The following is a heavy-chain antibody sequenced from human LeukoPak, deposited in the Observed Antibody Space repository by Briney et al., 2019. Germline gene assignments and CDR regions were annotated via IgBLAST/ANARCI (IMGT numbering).Heavy chain of an antibody. CDR2: IWYDGSNK. D-gene: IGHD2-2*01. Sequence: GGSLRLSCAASGFTFSSYGMHWVRQAPGKGLEWVAVIWYDGSNKYYADSVKGRFTISRDNSKNTLYLQMNSLRAEDTAVYYCAKSAVPAANPYFDYWGQGTLVTVSS. J-gene: IGHJ4*02. CDR1: GFTFSSYG. V-gene: IGHV3-30*02. CDR3: AKSAVPAANPYFDY.